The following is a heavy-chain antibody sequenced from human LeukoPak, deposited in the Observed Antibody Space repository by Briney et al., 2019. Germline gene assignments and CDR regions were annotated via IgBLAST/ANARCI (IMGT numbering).Heavy chain of an antibody. D-gene: IGHD3-22*01. J-gene: IGHJ4*02. CDR3: ARGGVGYYYDSSGYYYEY. Sequence: ASVKASCKVSGYTLTELSMHWVRQAPGKGLEWMGGFDPEDGETIYAQKFQGRVTMTEDTSTDTAYMELSSLRSEDTAVYYCARGGVGYYYDSSGYYYEYWGQGTLVTVSS. CDR2: FDPEDGET. V-gene: IGHV1-24*01. CDR1: GYTLTELS.